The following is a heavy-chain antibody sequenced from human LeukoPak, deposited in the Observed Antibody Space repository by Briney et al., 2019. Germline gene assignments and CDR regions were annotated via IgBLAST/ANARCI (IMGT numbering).Heavy chain of an antibody. V-gene: IGHV4-59*08. CDR3: ARHPQGAAQGSVFDY. CDR2: IYYSGRT. D-gene: IGHD2-15*01. CDR1: GGSISAYF. J-gene: IGHJ4*02. Sequence: SETLSPTCTVSGGSISAYFWSWIPQPPGKGLEWIGYIYYSGRTNYNPSLTSRVTISVDTSQNQFSLRLSSVTAADTAVYYCARHPQGAAQGSVFDYWGQGTLVTVSS.